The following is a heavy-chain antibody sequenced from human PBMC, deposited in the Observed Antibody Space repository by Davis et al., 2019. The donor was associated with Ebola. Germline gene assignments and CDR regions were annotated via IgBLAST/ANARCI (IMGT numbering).Heavy chain of an antibody. D-gene: IGHD3-22*01. V-gene: IGHV3-23*01. CDR3: VRGDFYDSSGPDHTFIDAFDI. J-gene: IGHJ3*02. CDR1: GFTFRDYP. Sequence: GESLKISCAVSGFTFRDYPMSWIRQAPGKGLEWVSVINGNGDKTYYADSVKGRFTISRDNSKNTLYLQIYSLRVEDTAVYYCVRGDFYDSSGPDHTFIDAFDIWGQGTMVTVSS. CDR2: INGNGDKT.